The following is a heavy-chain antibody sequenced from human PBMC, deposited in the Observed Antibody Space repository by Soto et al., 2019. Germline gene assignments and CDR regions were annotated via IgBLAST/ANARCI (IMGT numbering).Heavy chain of an antibody. D-gene: IGHD1-1*01. Sequence: QVQLVQSGAEVKEPGASVKVSCKASGYTFTSYDINWVRQATGQGLEWMGWMNPNTGNTVYAQKFQDRVTMTRNTSISTAYMELSSLRSEDTAVYYCARERNMYGMDVWGQGTTVTVSS. CDR1: GYTFTSYD. CDR3: ARERNMYGMDV. J-gene: IGHJ6*02. V-gene: IGHV1-8*01. CDR2: MNPNTGNT.